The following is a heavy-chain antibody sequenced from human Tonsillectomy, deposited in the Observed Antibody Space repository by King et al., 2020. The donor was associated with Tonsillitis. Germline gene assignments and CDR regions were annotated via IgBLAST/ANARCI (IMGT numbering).Heavy chain of an antibody. D-gene: IGHD3-10*01. CDR1: GLSFSNDD. CDR2: IRNDGTYK. Sequence: VQLVESGGGVVQPGGSLRLSCAASGLSFSNDDMHWVRQAPGRGLEWVTFIRNDGTYKYYADSVKGRFTISRDNSKNTLYLQMESLTTEDTAVYYCAKEGGISGLGGMDVWGQGTTVTVSS. V-gene: IGHV3-30*02. J-gene: IGHJ6*02. CDR3: AKEGGISGLGGMDV.